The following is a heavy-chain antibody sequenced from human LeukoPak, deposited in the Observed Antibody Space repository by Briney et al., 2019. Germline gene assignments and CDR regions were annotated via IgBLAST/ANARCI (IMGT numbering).Heavy chain of an antibody. CDR1: GFTFDEYG. CDR2: INWNGGST. CDR3: ARVKGSGYRNSIDY. V-gene: IGHV3-20*04. Sequence: GGSLRLSCAASGFTFDEYGMSWVRQAPGKGLEWVSGINWNGGSTGYADSVKGRFTISRDNAKNSLYLQMNSLRAEDTALYYCARVKGSGYRNSIDYWGQGTLVTVSS. J-gene: IGHJ4*02. D-gene: IGHD3-3*01.